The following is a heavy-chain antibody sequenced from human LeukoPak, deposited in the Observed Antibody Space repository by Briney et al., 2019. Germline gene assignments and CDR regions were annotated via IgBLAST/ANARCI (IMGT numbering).Heavy chain of an antibody. J-gene: IGHJ5*02. CDR3: VRGGNSGSYYNNWFDP. D-gene: IGHD3-10*01. CDR1: GFTDSSNY. Sequence: GGSLRLSCAASGFTDSSNYMSWVRQAPGKGLEWVSVIHSGGWTYHADSVKGRFTVSRDTSKNILYLQMNSLRAEDTAVYYCVRGGNSGSYYNNWFDPWGQGILVTVSS. V-gene: IGHV3-53*01. CDR2: IHSGGWT.